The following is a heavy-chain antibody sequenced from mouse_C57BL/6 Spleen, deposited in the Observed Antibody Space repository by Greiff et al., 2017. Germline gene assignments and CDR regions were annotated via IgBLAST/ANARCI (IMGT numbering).Heavy chain of an antibody. CDR2: ISSGSSTI. J-gene: IGHJ1*03. CDR1: GFTFSDYG. Sequence: EVQLQQSGGGLVKPGGSLKLSCAASGFTFSDYGMHWVRQAPEKGLEWVAYISSGSSTIYYADTVKGRFTISRDDAKNTLFLQRSRLRYEDTAMYYCASHRALVSSYRYFDVWGTGTTVTVSS. CDR3: ASHRALVSSYRYFDV. V-gene: IGHV5-17*01. D-gene: IGHD2-5*01.